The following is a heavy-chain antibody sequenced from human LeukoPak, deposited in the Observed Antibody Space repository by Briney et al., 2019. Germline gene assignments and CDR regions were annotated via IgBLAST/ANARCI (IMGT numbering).Heavy chain of an antibody. CDR1: GFTFSSYA. V-gene: IGHV3-23*01. Sequence: GGSLRLSCAASGFTFSSYAMSWVRQAPGKGLEWVSTITTSDGNTYYADSVKGRFTVSRDNSKNTLFLQMNSLRAEDTAVYYCAKDGGLWVSAHWGDSWGRGTLATVSS. CDR2: ITTSDGNT. D-gene: IGHD7-27*01. J-gene: IGHJ4*02. CDR3: AKDGGLWVSAHWGDS.